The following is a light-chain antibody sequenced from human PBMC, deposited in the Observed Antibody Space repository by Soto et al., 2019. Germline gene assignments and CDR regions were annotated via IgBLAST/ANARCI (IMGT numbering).Light chain of an antibody. V-gene: IGKV1-39*01. CDR3: QQTHSAPRT. CDR1: ESVSRF. CDR2: GAS. Sequence: DIHMTQSPSSLSASVGDGVTITCRASESVSRFLNWYQQKPGKAPHLLIIGASTLQGGVPSRFSGSGSGTEFTLTISSVQPEDFAIYYCQQTHSAPRTFGQGTRLDIK. J-gene: IGKJ1*01.